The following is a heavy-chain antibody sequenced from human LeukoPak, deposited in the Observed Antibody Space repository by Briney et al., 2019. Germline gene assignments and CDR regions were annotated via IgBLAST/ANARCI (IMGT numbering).Heavy chain of an antibody. J-gene: IGHJ5*02. CDR1: GFIFSNAW. D-gene: IGHD1-26*01. Sequence: GGSLRLSCAASGFIFSNAWMSWVRQAPGKGLVWVSRINSDGSSTRYADSVKGRFTISRDNAKNTLYLQMNSLRAEDTAVYYCVRGVGGDSRFDPWGQGTLVTVSS. CDR3: VRGVGGDSRFDP. V-gene: IGHV3-74*01. CDR2: INSDGSST.